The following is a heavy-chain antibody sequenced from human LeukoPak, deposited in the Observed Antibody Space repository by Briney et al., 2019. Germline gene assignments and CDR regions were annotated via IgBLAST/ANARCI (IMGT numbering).Heavy chain of an antibody. Sequence: GASVKVSCKASGHTFTGYYMHWVRQAPGQGLEWMGWINPNSGGTNYAQKFQGRVTMTRDTSISTAYMELSRLRSDDTAVYYCARGRKWEPYGMDVWGQGTTVTVSS. CDR1: GHTFTGYY. V-gene: IGHV1-2*02. CDR2: INPNSGGT. D-gene: IGHD1-26*01. J-gene: IGHJ6*02. CDR3: ARGRKWEPYGMDV.